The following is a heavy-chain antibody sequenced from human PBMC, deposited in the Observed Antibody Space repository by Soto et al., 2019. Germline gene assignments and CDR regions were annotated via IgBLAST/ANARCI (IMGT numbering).Heavy chain of an antibody. J-gene: IGHJ5*02. V-gene: IGHV1-69*06. D-gene: IGHD3-22*01. CDR2: IIPIFGTT. CDR3: ARDRTDSGYYTNWLDP. CDR1: GGTFGSDA. Sequence: AVKVSCKASGGTFGSDAITWVRQAPGQGLEWVGRIIPIFGTTNYAQNLQGRVTISADKSTLTSYMELHSLTSDDTALYYCARDRTDSGYYTNWLDPWGQGTQVTVSS.